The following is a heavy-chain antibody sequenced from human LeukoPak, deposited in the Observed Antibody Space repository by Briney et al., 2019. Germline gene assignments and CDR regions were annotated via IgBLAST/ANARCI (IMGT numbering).Heavy chain of an antibody. Sequence: GGSLRLSCAASGFTFSSYAMSWVRQAPGKGLEWVSAISGSAGSTYYADSVKGRFTISRDNSKNTLYLQMNSLRAEDTAVYYCAREYYYDSSGAYWGQGTLVTVSS. CDR3: AREYYYDSSGAY. D-gene: IGHD3-22*01. V-gene: IGHV3-23*01. J-gene: IGHJ4*02. CDR2: ISGSAGST. CDR1: GFTFSSYA.